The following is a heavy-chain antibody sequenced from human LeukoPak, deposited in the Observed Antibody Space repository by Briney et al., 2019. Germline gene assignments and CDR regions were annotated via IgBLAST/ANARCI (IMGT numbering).Heavy chain of an antibody. Sequence: GGSLRLSCAASGFTFSNHYMDWVRQAPGEGLEWVAHIKQDGSEKNYVDSVKGRFTISRDNAKNSLLLQMDGLRAEDTAVYYCARDKMTGDSYFDYWGQGILVTVSS. J-gene: IGHJ4*02. D-gene: IGHD7-27*01. CDR1: GFTFSNHY. V-gene: IGHV3-7*01. CDR3: ARDKMTGDSYFDY. CDR2: IKQDGSEK.